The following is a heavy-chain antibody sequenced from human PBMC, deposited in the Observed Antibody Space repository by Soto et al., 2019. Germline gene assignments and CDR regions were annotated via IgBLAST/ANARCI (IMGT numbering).Heavy chain of an antibody. J-gene: IGHJ4*02. CDR1: GGSISSYY. V-gene: IGHV4-59*01. CDR3: AREVDTEGYYFDY. Sequence: NPSETLSLTCTVSGGSISSYYWSWIRQPPGKGLEWIGYTYYSGSTNYNPSLKSRVTISVDTSKNQFSLKLSSVTAADTAVYYCAREVDTEGYYFDYWGQGTLVTVSS. D-gene: IGHD5-18*01. CDR2: TYYSGST.